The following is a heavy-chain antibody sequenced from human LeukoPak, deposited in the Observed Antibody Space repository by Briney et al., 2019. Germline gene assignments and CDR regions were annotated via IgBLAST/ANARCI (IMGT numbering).Heavy chain of an antibody. V-gene: IGHV3-7*01. J-gene: IGHJ6*03. CDR1: GFTFSSFW. Sequence: PGGSLRLSCAASGFTFSSFWMSWVRQAPGKGLEWVANIKQDGSERYCVDSVKGRFTISRDNAKNSLYLQMNSLRAEDTAVYYCAKGYGTSGQVGNQPMDVWGKGTTVTVSS. CDR2: IKQDGSER. D-gene: IGHD1-14*01. CDR3: AKGYGTSGQVGNQPMDV.